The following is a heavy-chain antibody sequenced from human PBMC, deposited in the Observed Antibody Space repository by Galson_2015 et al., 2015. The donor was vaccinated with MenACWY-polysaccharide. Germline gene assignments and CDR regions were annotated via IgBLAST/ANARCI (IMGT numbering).Heavy chain of an antibody. CDR2: IYHSGST. V-gene: IGHV4-38-2*01. J-gene: IGHJ1*01. Sequence: SETLSLTCAVSGYSISSGYYWGWIRQPPGKGLEWIGSIYHSGSTYYKPSLKSRATVSLDTSKNQFSLKLSFVTAADTAVYYCASLPLGNCGSVSCYGYFHHWGQGTLVTVSS. D-gene: IGHD2-2*01. CDR3: ASLPLGNCGSVSCYGYFHH. CDR1: GYSISSGYY.